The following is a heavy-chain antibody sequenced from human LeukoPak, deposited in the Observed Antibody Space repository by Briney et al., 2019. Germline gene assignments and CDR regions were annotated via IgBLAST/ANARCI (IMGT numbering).Heavy chain of an antibody. CDR1: GGSIAGTSFY. D-gene: IGHD3-10*01. CDR3: ARRPLPGYYGSGSSFDY. CDR2: IYTSGST. V-gene: IGHV4-61*02. J-gene: IGHJ4*02. Sequence: SETLSLTCTVSGGSIAGTSFYWSWIRQPAGKGLEYIGRIYTSGSTNYNPSLKSRVTISLDTSKNQFSLKLSSVTAADTAVYYCARRPLPGYYGSGSSFDYWGQGTLVTVSS.